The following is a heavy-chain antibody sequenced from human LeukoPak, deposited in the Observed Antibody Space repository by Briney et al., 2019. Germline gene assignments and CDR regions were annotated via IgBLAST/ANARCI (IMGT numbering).Heavy chain of an antibody. CDR1: GGSFSGYS. CDR3: ARARTGFDL. V-gene: IGHV4-34*01. J-gene: IGHJ5*02. Sequence: PSETLSLTCAVYGGSFSGYSWNWIRQPPVKGLEWIGEINHSGGTNYNPSLKSRVTISVDTSKKQFSLKLSSVTAADSAVYYCARARTGFDLWGQGALVTVSS. D-gene: IGHD1-1*01. CDR2: INHSGGT.